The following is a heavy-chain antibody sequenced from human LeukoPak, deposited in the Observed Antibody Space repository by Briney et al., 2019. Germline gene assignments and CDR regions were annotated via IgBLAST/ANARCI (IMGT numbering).Heavy chain of an antibody. Sequence: GGSLRLSCTASGCTFGDYAMSWFRQAPGKGLEWVGFIRSKAYGGTTEYAASVKGRFTISRDDSKSIAYLQMNSLKTEDTAVYYCTRGVTSAHIDYWGQGTLVTVSS. D-gene: IGHD3-10*01. CDR1: GCTFGDYA. J-gene: IGHJ4*02. V-gene: IGHV3-49*03. CDR3: TRGVTSAHIDY. CDR2: IRSKAYGGTT.